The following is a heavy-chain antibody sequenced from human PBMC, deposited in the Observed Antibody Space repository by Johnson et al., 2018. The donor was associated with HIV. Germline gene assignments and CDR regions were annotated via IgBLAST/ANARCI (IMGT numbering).Heavy chain of an antibody. CDR3: ARERLVGYSSSAGAFDI. V-gene: IGHV3-9*01. D-gene: IGHD6-6*01. CDR1: GLTFSDYY. J-gene: IGHJ3*02. Sequence: VQLVESGGGVVQPGSSLIVSCEASGLTFSDYYMSWIRQAPGKGLEWVSGISWNSGSIGYADSVKGRFTISRDNAKNSLYLQMNSLRAEDTAVYYCARERLVGYSSSAGAFDIWGQGTMVTVSS. CDR2: ISWNSGSI.